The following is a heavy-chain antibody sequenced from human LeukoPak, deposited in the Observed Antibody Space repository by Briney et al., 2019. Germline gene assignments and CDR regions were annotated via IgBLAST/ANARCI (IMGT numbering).Heavy chain of an antibody. V-gene: IGHV4-31*03. CDR2: IHYSGST. Sequence: PSQTLSLTCTVSGGSINTGDYYSSWIRQHPGKGLEWIGYIHYSGSTYYNPSLRSRVTISGDTSKNQFSLKLISVTAADTAIYYCARNAGYSDLNYWGQGVLVTVSS. D-gene: IGHD3-22*01. CDR1: GGSINTGDYY. CDR3: ARNAGYSDLNY. J-gene: IGHJ4*02.